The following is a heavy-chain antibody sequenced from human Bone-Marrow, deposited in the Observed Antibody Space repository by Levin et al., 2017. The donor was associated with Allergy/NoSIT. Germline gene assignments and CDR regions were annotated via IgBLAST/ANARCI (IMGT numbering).Heavy chain of an antibody. Sequence: TSRSNIRMWVSETQGKGLEWVTVISSDGSNKHYADSVKGRFTISRDNSKNTLYLQMNSLRAEDTAVYYCATAGESGSYFDYWGQGTLVTVSS. CDR3: ATAGESGSYFDY. D-gene: IGHD1-26*01. J-gene: IGHJ4*02. CDR2: ISSDGSNK. CDR1: TSRSNI. V-gene: IGHV3-30*04.